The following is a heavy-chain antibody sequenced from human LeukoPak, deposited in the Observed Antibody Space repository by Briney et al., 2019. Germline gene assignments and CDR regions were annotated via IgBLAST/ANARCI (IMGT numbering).Heavy chain of an antibody. J-gene: IGHJ4*02. Sequence: SETLSLTCTVSGGSISSGDYYWSWIRQPPGKGLEWIGYIYYSGSTYYNPSLKSRVTISVDTSKNQFSLKLSSVTAADTALYYCAKDRGIAVAGFDYWGQGTLVTVSS. CDR3: AKDRGIAVAGFDY. V-gene: IGHV4-30-4*01. D-gene: IGHD6-19*01. CDR1: GGSISSGDYY. CDR2: IYYSGST.